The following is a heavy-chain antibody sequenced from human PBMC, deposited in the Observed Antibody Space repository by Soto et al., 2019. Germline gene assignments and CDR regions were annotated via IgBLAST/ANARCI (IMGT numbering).Heavy chain of an antibody. D-gene: IGHD3-10*01. V-gene: IGHV4-39*01. CDR2: IYYSGST. J-gene: IGHJ5*02. CDR1: GGSISSSSYY. CDR3: ARHSPPPLWFGELFTYNWFDP. Sequence: QLQLQESGPGLVKPSETLSLTCTVSGGSISSSSYYWGWIRQPPGKGLEWIGSIYYSGSTYYNPSLKSRVTISVDTSKNQFSLKLSSVTAADTAVYYCARHSPPPLWFGELFTYNWFDPWGQGTLVTVSS.